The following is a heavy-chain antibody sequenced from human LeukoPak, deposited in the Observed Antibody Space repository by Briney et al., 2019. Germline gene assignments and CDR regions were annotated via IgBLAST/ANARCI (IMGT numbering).Heavy chain of an antibody. J-gene: IGHJ4*02. D-gene: IGHD6-19*01. Sequence: GGSLRLSCAASGFTFSSYAMSWVRQAPGKGLVWVSRINSDGSSTSYADSVKGRFTISRDNAKNTLYLQMNSLRAEDTAVYYCARVTSGWNPFDYWGQGTLVTVSS. CDR3: ARVTSGWNPFDY. CDR2: INSDGSST. V-gene: IGHV3-74*01. CDR1: GFTFSSYA.